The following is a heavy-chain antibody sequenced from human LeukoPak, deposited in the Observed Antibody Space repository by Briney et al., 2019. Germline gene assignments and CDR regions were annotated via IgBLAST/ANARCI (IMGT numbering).Heavy chain of an antibody. V-gene: IGHV1-69*02. CDR3: ARGPYPYNWNPPDY. CDR1: GGSFSSYT. J-gene: IGHJ4*02. CDR2: IIPILGIA. Sequence: SVKVSCKASGGSFSSYTISWVRQAPGQGPEWMGRIIPILGIANYAQKFQGRVTITADKSTSTAYMELSSLRSEDTAVYYCARGPYPYNWNPPDYWGQGTLVTVSS. D-gene: IGHD1-1*01.